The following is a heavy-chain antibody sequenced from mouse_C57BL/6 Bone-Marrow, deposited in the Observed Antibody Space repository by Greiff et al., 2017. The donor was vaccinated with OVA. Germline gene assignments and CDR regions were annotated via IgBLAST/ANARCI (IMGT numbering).Heavy chain of an antibody. CDR2: IYPGSGST. D-gene: IGHD1-1*01. CDR3: ARFPTVVSYWYFDV. CDR1: GYTFTSYW. V-gene: IGHV1-55*01. Sequence: VQLQQSGAELVKPGASVKMSCKASGYTFTSYWITWVKQRPGQGLEWIGDIYPGSGSTNYNEKFKSKATLTVDTSSSTAYMQLSSLTSEDSAVYYCARFPTVVSYWYFDVWGTGTTVTVSS. J-gene: IGHJ1*03.